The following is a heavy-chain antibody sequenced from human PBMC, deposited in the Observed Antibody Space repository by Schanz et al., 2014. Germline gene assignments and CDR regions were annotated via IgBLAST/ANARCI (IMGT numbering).Heavy chain of an antibody. J-gene: IGHJ4*02. D-gene: IGHD3-22*01. Sequence: VQLVESGGGLVKPGGSLRLSCAASGFTFSSYGMHWVRQAPGKGLEWVAVISYHGSEKYYADSVKGRFTISRDNSKNTLYLQMNSLRTEDTAVYFCAKSYDTSGYSGFDYWGQGTLVTVSS. V-gene: IGHV3-30*18. CDR1: GFTFSSYG. CDR3: AKSYDTSGYSGFDY. CDR2: ISYHGSEK.